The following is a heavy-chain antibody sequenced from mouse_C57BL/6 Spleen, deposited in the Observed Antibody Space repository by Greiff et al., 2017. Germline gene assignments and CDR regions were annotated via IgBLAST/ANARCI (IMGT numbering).Heavy chain of an antibody. Sequence: EVHLVESEGGLVQPGSSMKLSCTASGFTFSDYYMAWVRQVPEKGLEWVANINYDGSSTYYLDSLKSRFIISRDNAKNILYLQMSSLKSEDTATYYCAREGMIRYAMDYWGQGTSVTVSS. CDR1: GFTFSDYY. J-gene: IGHJ4*01. D-gene: IGHD2-4*01. V-gene: IGHV5-16*01. CDR3: AREGMIRYAMDY. CDR2: INYDGSST.